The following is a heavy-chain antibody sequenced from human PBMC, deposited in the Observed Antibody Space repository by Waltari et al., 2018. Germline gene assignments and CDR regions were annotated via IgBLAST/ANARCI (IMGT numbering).Heavy chain of an antibody. CDR2: ISNDDTKK. D-gene: IGHD6-13*01. Sequence: QAQVAESGGGVVQPGGSLRLSCTGSGFSVRTNAMDWVRQAPGKGLEWLAFISNDDTKKYYADSVEGRFTISRDTSKNTLYLQMNSLRAEDTAVYYCAREFRGTAAAGYFDYWGQGTLVIVSS. J-gene: IGHJ4*02. CDR1: GFSVRTNA. CDR3: AREFRGTAAAGYFDY. V-gene: IGHV3-30*02.